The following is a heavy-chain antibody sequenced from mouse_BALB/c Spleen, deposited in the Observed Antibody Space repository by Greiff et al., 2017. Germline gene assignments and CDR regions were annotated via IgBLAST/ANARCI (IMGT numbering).Heavy chain of an antibody. D-gene: IGHD1-1*01. J-gene: IGHJ2*01. V-gene: IGHV5-12-2*01. CDR1: GFTFSSYT. CDR3: ARANYRFDY. Sequence: EVQLVESGGGLVQPGGSLKISCAASGFTFSSYTMSWVRQTPEKRLEWVAYISNGDGSTYYTDTVKGRFTISRDNAKNTLYLQMSSLKSEDTAMYFCARANYRFDYWGQGTTLTVSA. CDR2: ISNGDGST.